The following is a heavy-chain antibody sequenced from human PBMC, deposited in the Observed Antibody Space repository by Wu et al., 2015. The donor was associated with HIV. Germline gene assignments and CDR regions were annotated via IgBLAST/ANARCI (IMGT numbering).Heavy chain of an antibody. Sequence: QVQLVQSGAEVKKPGASVKVSCKASGYTFTSYGISWVRQAPGQGLEWMGWISAYNSNTDYAQKFQGRVTMTTDTSTSTAYMELKNLRFDDTAVYFCARDQQWPTEYYFYYGMDVWGQGTTVTVSS. CDR3: ARDQQWPTEYYFYYGMDV. J-gene: IGHJ6*02. CDR1: GYTFTSYG. D-gene: IGHD6-19*01. V-gene: IGHV1-18*01. CDR2: ISAYNSNT.